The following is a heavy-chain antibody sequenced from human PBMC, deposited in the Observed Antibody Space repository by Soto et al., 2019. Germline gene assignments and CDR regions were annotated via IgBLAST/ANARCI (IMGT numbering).Heavy chain of an antibody. CDR2: ISSDGSST. CDR3: ARVRYCSDNSCYSWFDY. J-gene: IGHJ4*02. V-gene: IGHV3-74*01. Sequence: GMPRRHDRVGIESETGNYSLKPASQAPGKGLEWVSRISSDGSSTTYADSVKGRFTISRDNAENSLHLQMNSLRAEDTAVYYCARVRYCSDNSCYSWFDYWGQGT. CDR1: ESETGNYS. D-gene: IGHD2-15*01.